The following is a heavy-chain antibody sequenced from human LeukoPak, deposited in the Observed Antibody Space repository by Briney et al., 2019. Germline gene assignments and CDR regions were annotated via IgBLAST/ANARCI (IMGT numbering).Heavy chain of an antibody. CDR1: GFTLSSYW. D-gene: IGHD2-15*01. J-gene: IGHJ4*02. Sequence: GGSLRLSCAASGFTLSSYWMSWVRQAPGKGLEWVANIKQDGGEKYYVGSVKGRSTISRDNTTNSLYPQMISLIAEDTAVYYCARDCSGGSCYRLFDYWGQGTLVTVSS. V-gene: IGHV3-7*01. CDR3: ARDCSGGSCYRLFDY. CDR2: IKQDGGEK.